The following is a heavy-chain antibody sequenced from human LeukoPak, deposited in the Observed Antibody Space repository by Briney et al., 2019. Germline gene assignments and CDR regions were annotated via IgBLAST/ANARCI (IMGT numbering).Heavy chain of an antibody. CDR2: INHSGST. J-gene: IGHJ6*03. CDR3: ARERKISAARPEYYYYYYMDV. V-gene: IGHV4-34*01. D-gene: IGHD6-6*01. CDR1: GGSFSGYY. Sequence: PSETLSLTCAVYGGSFSGYYWSWIRQPPGKGLEWIGEINHSGSTNYNPSLKSRVTISVDTSENQFSLKLSSVTAADTAVYYCARERKISAARPEYYYYYYMDVWGKGTTVTVSS.